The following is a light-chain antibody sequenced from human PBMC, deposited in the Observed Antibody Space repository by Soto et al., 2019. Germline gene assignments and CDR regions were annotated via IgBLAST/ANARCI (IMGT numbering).Light chain of an antibody. CDR3: QSFYRGPSGVYV. CDR2: SND. CDR1: SSNIGGND. V-gene: IGLV1-44*01. Sequence: SVLTQPPSASGTPGQRVTISCSGSSSNIGGNDVYWYQQLPGTAPKLLIHSNDQRPSGVPDRFSGSKSVTSASLAITGLQADDEGDYYCQSFYRGPSGVYVFGTGTKVTVL. J-gene: IGLJ1*01.